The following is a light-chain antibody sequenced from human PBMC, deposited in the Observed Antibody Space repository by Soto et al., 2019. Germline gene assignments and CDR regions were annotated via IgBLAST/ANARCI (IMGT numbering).Light chain of an antibody. CDR2: DAS. CDR3: QQYNSYLYT. Sequence: DIQITPSPSTLSASVGDRVTITFRASQSISSWLAWYQQKPGKAPKLLIYDASSLESGVPSRFSGSGSGTEFTLTISSLQPDDFATYYCQQYNSYLYTFGQGTK. J-gene: IGKJ2*01. V-gene: IGKV1-5*01. CDR1: QSISSW.